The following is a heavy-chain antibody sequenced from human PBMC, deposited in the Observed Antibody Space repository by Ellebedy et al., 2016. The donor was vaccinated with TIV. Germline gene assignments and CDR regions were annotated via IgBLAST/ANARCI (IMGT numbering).Heavy chain of an antibody. CDR1: GFTFSSHA. V-gene: IGHV3-74*01. CDR3: TREHWSSLPS. J-gene: IGHJ5*02. CDR2: ITGNGRGT. D-gene: IGHD3-3*01. Sequence: GESLKISCAASGFTFSSHAMSWVRQAPGKGLVWVSGITGNGRGTNYADSVRGRFVISRDNAKNILYLQMNSLGADDTAVYYCTREHWSSLPSWGQGTLVTVSS.